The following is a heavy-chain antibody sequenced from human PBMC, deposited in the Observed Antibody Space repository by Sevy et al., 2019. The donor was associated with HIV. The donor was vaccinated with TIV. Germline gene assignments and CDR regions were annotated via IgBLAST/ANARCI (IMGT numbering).Heavy chain of an antibody. CDR1: GFTFRSYG. CDR3: AKGLGMVQGALLSEDL. Sequence: GESLKIYCAASGFTFRSYGMHWVRQAPGKGLEWVAFIRYDGTTKYYADSVKGRFPISRDNSKNTLYLQMNSLRPEDTSVYYCAKGLGMVQGALLSEDLWGQGTMVTVSS. J-gene: IGHJ3*01. CDR2: IRYDGTTK. V-gene: IGHV3-30*02. D-gene: IGHD3-10*01.